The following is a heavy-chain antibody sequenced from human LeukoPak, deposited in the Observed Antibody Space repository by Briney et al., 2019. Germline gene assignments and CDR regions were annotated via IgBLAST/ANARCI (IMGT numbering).Heavy chain of an antibody. CDR3: AGSPTTSYDSSLWYFDY. CDR1: GYTFTSYG. CDR2: ISAYNGNT. V-gene: IGHV1-18*01. D-gene: IGHD3-22*01. J-gene: IGHJ4*02. Sequence: ASVKVSCXASGYTFTSYGISWVRQAPRQGLEWMEWISAYNGNTNYAQKLQGRVTMTTDTSTSTAYMELRSLRSDDTAVYYCAGSPTTSYDSSLWYFDYWGQGTLVTVSS.